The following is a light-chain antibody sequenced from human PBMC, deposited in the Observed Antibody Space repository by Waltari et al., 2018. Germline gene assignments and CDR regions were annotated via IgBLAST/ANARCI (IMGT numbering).Light chain of an antibody. CDR2: AAS. V-gene: IGKV4-1*01. CDR3: QQYYSTPYT. Sequence: DIVMTQSPDSLAVSLGERATIHCKSRQSILYSSNNKNYLAWYQQKPGQPPKLLIYAASTRESGVPDRFSGSGSVTDFTLTISSLQAEDVAVYYCQQYYSTPYTFGQGTKLEIK. J-gene: IGKJ2*01. CDR1: QSILYSSNNKNY.